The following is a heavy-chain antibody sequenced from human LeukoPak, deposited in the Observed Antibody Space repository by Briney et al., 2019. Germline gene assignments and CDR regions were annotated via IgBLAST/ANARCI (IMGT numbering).Heavy chain of an antibody. Sequence: GGSLRLSCAASGFTFSSYWMHWVRQAPGKGLVWVSRINTDGSSTSYADSVKGRFTVSRDNAKNTLYLQMNSLRAEDTAVYYCVRVSCTNGVCYGFDYWGQGTLVTVSS. D-gene: IGHD2-8*01. CDR3: VRVSCTNGVCYGFDY. V-gene: IGHV3-74*01. CDR1: GFTFSSYW. J-gene: IGHJ4*02. CDR2: INTDGSST.